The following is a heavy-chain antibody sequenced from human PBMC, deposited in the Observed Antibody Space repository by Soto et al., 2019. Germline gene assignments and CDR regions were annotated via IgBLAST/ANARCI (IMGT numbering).Heavy chain of an antibody. Sequence: ASGTLSLTCAVSGGSITSGGYSWSWIRQPPGKGLEWIGYIYHSGSTYYNPSLKSRVTISVDTSKNQFSLQLSSVTAADTAVYYCARGPYGSGSYPHYYYGMDVWGQGTTVTVSS. J-gene: IGHJ6*02. CDR2: IYHSGST. CDR1: GGSITSGGYS. D-gene: IGHD3-10*01. CDR3: ARGPYGSGSYPHYYYGMDV. V-gene: IGHV4-30-2*02.